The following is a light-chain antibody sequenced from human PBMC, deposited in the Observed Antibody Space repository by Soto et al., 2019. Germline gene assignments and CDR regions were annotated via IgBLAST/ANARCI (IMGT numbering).Light chain of an antibody. CDR3: LQRSNWLT. J-gene: IGKJ4*01. Sequence: ELVLTQSPALLPLSPGDRATLSRRASQSVSSYLAWYQRQPGQAPRLLNYSASSRATGIAARFSGSGSGTDFTLTISSLEPEDSAVYYCLQRSNWLTFGGGTKVDIK. CDR2: SAS. V-gene: IGKV3-11*01. CDR1: QSVSSY.